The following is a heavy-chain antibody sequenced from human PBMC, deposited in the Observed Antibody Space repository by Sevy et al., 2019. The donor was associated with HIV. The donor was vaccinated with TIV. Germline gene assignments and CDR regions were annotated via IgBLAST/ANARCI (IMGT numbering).Heavy chain of an antibody. CDR1: GFTFNIVW. Sequence: LSLTCAAAGFTFNIVWISWGRQAPGKGLEWVGQVKSRAEGGTTDYAALVKGRFTISRDDSKNTLYLQMNSLKTEDTAVYYCTTGGSVLQHWGQGTLVTVSS. D-gene: IGHD3-16*01. J-gene: IGHJ1*01. CDR2: VKSRAEGGTT. CDR3: TTGGSVLQH. V-gene: IGHV3-15*01.